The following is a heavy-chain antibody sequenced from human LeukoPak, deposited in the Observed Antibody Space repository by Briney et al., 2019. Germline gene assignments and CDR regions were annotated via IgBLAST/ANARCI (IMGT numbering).Heavy chain of an antibody. CDR2: IRYDGSNK. Sequence: PGGPLRLSCAASGFTFSSYGMHWVRQAPGKGLVWVAFIRYDGSNKYYADSVKGRFTISRDNSKNTLYLQMNSLRAEDTAVYYCASLIAARLYYFDYWGQGTLVTVSS. CDR1: GFTFSSYG. V-gene: IGHV3-30*02. CDR3: ASLIAARLYYFDY. D-gene: IGHD6-6*01. J-gene: IGHJ4*02.